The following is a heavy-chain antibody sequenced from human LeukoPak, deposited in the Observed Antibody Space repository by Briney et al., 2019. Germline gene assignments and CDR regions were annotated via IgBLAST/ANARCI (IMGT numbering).Heavy chain of an antibody. J-gene: IGHJ3*02. CDR2: IYTSGST. Sequence: SETLSLTCTVSGGSISSYYWSWIRQAAGKGLEWIGRIYTSGSTNYNPSLKSRVTMSVDTSKNQFSLKLSSVTAADTAVYCCARANYPYCCSTSCYLDIWGQGTMVTVSS. V-gene: IGHV4-4*07. CDR1: GGSISSYY. D-gene: IGHD2-2*01. CDR3: ARANYPYCCSTSCYLDI.